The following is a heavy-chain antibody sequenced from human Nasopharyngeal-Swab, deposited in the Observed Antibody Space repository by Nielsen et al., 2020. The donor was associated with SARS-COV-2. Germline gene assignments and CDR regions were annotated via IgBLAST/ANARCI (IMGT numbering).Heavy chain of an antibody. J-gene: IGHJ4*02. D-gene: IGHD6-6*01. CDR2: INHSGST. CDR3: ARGPYSSSSGVTGRYFDY. Sequence: SQTRSLTAAVYGGSFSGYYWSWIRRPPGKGLEWIGEINHSGSTNYNPSITSRVTISVDTSKNQFSLKLSSATAADTAVYYCARGPYSSSSGVTGRYFDYWGQGTLVTVSS. V-gene: IGHV4-34*01. CDR1: GGSFSGYY.